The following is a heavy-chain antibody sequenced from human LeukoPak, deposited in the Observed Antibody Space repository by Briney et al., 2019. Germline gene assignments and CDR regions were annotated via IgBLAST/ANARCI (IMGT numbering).Heavy chain of an antibody. CDR3: ARDVAVAGDFDY. V-gene: IGHV3-30*03. CDR2: ISPDENNK. D-gene: IGHD6-19*01. Sequence: GGSLRLSCAASGFTFRSYGMHWVRQAPGKGLEWVAVISPDENNKYYIDSVKGRFTISRDNSKNTLYLQMNSLRAEDTAVYYCARDVAVAGDFDYWGQGTLVTVSS. CDR1: GFTFRSYG. J-gene: IGHJ4*02.